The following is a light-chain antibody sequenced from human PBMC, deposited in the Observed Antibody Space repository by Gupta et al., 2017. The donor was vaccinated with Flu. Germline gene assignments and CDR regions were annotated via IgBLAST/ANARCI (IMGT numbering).Light chain of an antibody. CDR2: HAS. CDR3: QQYDGLPYT. J-gene: IGKJ2*01. Sequence: DIQMTQSPSSLSASVGDRVTITCQASQAITNSLAWYQQRPGKAPKLLIYHASTLETGVPSRFSGSGSGTDFTLTISSLQPEDIGTYYCQQYDGLPYTFGQGTQLEVK. CDR1: QAITNS. V-gene: IGKV1-33*01.